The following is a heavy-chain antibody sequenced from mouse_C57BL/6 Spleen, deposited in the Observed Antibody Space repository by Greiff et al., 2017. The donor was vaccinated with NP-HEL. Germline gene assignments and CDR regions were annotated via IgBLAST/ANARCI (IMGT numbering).Heavy chain of an antibody. CDR3: ARKGSYYAMDY. Sequence: DVKLQESGPELVKPGDSVKISCKASGYSFTGYFMNWVMQSHGKSLEWIGRINPYNGDTFYNQKFKGKATLTVDKSSSTAHIELRSLTSEYSAVYYCARKGSYYAMDYWGQGTSVTVSS. V-gene: IGHV1-20*01. CDR1: GYSFTGYF. J-gene: IGHJ4*01. CDR2: INPYNGDT.